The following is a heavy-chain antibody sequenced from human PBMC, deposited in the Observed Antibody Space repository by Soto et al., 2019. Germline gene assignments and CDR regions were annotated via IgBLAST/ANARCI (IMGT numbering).Heavy chain of an antibody. CDR2: IYPGDSDT. J-gene: IGHJ4*02. V-gene: IGHV5-51*01. D-gene: IGHD6-6*01. CDR1: GYSFASYW. Sequence: GESLKISCKGSGYSFASYWIGWVRQMPGKGLEWMGIIYPGDSDTRYSPSFQGQVTISADKSINTAYLQWSSLKASDTDMFYCATSYTSSSPFESWGQGTLVTVSS. CDR3: ATSYTSSSPFES.